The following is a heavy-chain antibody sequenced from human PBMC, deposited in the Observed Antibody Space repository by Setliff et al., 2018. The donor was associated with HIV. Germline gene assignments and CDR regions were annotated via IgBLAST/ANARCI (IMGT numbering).Heavy chain of an antibody. J-gene: IGHJ4*02. CDR2: INAGNGDT. Sequence: EASVKVSCKASADTFTNCLINWVRQAPGQGLEWMGWINAGNGDTKYSQKFQGRVTFTWDTSASTAYMELSSLRSEDTALYYCAIFPSSSSNTLDSWGQGTLVTVSS. CDR3: AIFPSSSSNTLDS. CDR1: ADTFTNCL. V-gene: IGHV1-3*01. D-gene: IGHD2-2*01.